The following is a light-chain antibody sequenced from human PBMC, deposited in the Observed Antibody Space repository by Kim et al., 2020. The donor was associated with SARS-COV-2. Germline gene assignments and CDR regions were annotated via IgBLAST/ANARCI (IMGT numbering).Light chain of an antibody. J-gene: IGKJ2*01. Sequence: GDRVTITCRASQSVSYSLAWYQQKPGKAPKLLIYDVSNLQNGVPSRFSGSGSGTEFTLTISSLQPDDFATYYCQQYKGYPYTFGQGTKL. CDR3: QQYKGYPYT. CDR1: QSVSYS. V-gene: IGKV1-5*01. CDR2: DVS.